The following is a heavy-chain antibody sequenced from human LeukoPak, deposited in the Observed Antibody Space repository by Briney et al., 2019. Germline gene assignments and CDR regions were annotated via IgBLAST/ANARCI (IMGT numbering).Heavy chain of an antibody. CDR2: ISGSGGST. D-gene: IGHD3-10*01. CDR3: AREHYYGSGSYRDFDY. CDR1: GFIFSSYA. J-gene: IGHJ4*02. Sequence: SGGSLRLSCAASGFIFSSYAMSWVRQAPGKGLEWVSTISGSGGSTYYADSVKGRLTISRDNSETTLYLQMSSLRAEDTAVYYCAREHYYGSGSYRDFDYWGQGTLVTVSS. V-gene: IGHV3-23*01.